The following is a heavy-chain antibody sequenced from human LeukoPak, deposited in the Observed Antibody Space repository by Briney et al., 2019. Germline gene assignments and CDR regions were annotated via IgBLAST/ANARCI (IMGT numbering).Heavy chain of an antibody. CDR3: ARVWPTLYCGGDCYSNWFDP. D-gene: IGHD2-21*02. J-gene: IGHJ5*02. V-gene: IGHV4-30-4*01. Sequence: PSQTLSLTCTVSGGSISSGDYYWSWIRQPPGKGLEWIGYIYYSGSTYYNPSLKSRVTISVDTSKNQFSLKLSSVTAADTAVYYCARVWPTLYCGGDCYSNWFDPWGQGTLVTVSS. CDR2: IYYSGST. CDR1: GGSISSGDYY.